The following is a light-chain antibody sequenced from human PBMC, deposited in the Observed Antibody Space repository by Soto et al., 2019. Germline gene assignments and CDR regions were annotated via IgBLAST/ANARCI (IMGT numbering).Light chain of an antibody. CDR1: QSVSSN. J-gene: IGKJ4*01. Sequence: EIVMTQSPATLSVSPGERATLSCRASQSVSSNLAWYQQKPGQAPRLLISGASARATDIPARFSGSGSGTEFILTISSLQSEDFAIYYCQQYYNWPLTFGGGTKVEIK. V-gene: IGKV3-15*01. CDR2: GAS. CDR3: QQYYNWPLT.